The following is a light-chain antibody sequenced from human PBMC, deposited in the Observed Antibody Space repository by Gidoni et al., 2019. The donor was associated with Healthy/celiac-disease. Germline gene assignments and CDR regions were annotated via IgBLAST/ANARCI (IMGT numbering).Light chain of an antibody. CDR3: QQYDNLPPYT. V-gene: IGKV1-33*01. CDR1: QDISNY. CDR2: DAY. Sequence: DLQLPQSPSSLSASVGDRRTIPCQASQDISNYLNRYQQKPGKAPKLLIYDAYNLETGVPSRCSGSGSGTDFTFTISSLQPEDIATYYCQQYDNLPPYTFGQGTKLEIK. J-gene: IGKJ2*01.